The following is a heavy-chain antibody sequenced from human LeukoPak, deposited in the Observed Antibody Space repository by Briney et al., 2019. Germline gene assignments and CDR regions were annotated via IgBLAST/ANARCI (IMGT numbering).Heavy chain of an antibody. CDR2: ISGSGGST. CDR1: GFTFSSYA. D-gene: IGHD2-2*01. CDR3: AKDGGCSSTSCYAYDY. Sequence: GGSLRLSCAASGFTFSSYAMSWVRQAPGKGLEWVSAISGSGGSTYYADSVKGRFTISRDNSKNTLYLQMNSLRAEDTAVYYCAKDGGCSSTSCYAYDYWGQGTLVTVSS. J-gene: IGHJ4*02. V-gene: IGHV3-23*01.